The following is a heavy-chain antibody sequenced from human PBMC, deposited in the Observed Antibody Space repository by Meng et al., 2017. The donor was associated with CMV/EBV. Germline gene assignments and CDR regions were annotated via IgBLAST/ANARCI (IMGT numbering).Heavy chain of an antibody. CDR1: GFTFSSYS. V-gene: IGHV3-48*04. CDR2: ISSSSSTI. Sequence: GESLKISCAASGFTFSSYSMNWVRQAPGKGLEWVSYISSSSSTIYYADSVKGRFTISRDNAKNSLYLQMNSLRAEDTAVYHCARDHCSSTSCYLLYYYYGMDVWGQGTTVTVSS. D-gene: IGHD2-2*01. CDR3: ARDHCSSTSCYLLYYYYGMDV. J-gene: IGHJ6*02.